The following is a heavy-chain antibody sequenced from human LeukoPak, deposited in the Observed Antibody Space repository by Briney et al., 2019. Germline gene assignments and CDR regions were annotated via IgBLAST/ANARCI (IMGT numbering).Heavy chain of an antibody. V-gene: IGHV1-18*01. D-gene: IGHD3-9*01. CDR2: ISVYNGNT. CDR1: GYTFSNYG. J-gene: IGHJ3*02. CDR3: ARDRRYFDWLLSIRDAFDI. Sequence: GESLKISCKGSGYTFSNYGISWVRQAPGQGLEWMGWISVYNGNTNYAQKVQGRVTMTTDTSTNTAYMELRSLRSDDTAVYYCARDRRYFDWLLSIRDAFDIWGQGTMVTVSS.